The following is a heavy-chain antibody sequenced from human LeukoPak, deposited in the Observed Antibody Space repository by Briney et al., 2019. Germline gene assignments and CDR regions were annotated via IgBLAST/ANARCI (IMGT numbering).Heavy chain of an antibody. CDR3: ASSPPDYYYYGMDV. CDR1: GGSISSSSYY. J-gene: IGHJ6*02. Sequence: SETLSLTCTVSGGSISSSSYYWGWIRQPPGKGLEWIGSIYYSGSTYYNPSLKSRVTISVDTSKNQFSLKLSSVTAADTAVYYCASSPPDYYYYGMDVWGQGTTVTVSS. V-gene: IGHV4-39*01. CDR2: IYYSGST.